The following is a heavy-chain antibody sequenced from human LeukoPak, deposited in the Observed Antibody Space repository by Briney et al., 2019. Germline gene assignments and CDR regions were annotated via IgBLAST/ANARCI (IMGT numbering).Heavy chain of an antibody. Sequence: GGSLRLSCAASGFTFSNYAMSWVRQAPGKGLEWVSSISDSGGSTYYADSVKGRFTFSRDNSKNTLYLQMNSLRVEDAAVYYCAKDPRGYCSSTSCPNWFDFWGQGSLVTVSS. J-gene: IGHJ5*01. V-gene: IGHV3-23*01. D-gene: IGHD2-2*01. CDR3: AKDPRGYCSSTSCPNWFDF. CDR1: GFTFSNYA. CDR2: ISDSGGST.